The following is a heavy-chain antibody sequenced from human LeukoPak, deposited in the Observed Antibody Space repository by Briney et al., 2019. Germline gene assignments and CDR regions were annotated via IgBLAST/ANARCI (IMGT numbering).Heavy chain of an antibody. CDR1: GFTFSNYW. Sequence: GGSLRLSCAASGFTFSNYWMSWVRQAPGKGLEWVANIKQDGSEKYYVDSVKGRFTISRDIAKNSVYLQMNSLRGEDTAVYYCASTGSGWGQGTLVTVSS. V-gene: IGHV3-7*01. D-gene: IGHD3-10*01. CDR2: IKQDGSEK. CDR3: ASTGSG. J-gene: IGHJ4*02.